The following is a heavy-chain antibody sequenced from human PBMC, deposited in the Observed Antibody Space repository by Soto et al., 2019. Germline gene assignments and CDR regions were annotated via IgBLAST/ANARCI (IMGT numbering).Heavy chain of an antibody. J-gene: IGHJ6*02. D-gene: IGHD4-17*01. V-gene: IGHV4-30-4*01. Sequence: SETLSLTCTVSGGSISDGDYSWSWIRQPPGKGLEWIGYIYYSGSINYNSSLKSRLTISIDTSKNQFSLKLSSVTAADTAAYYCARVRLPYYYGMDVWGQGTTVTVSS. CDR2: IYYSGSI. CDR3: ARVRLPYYYGMDV. CDR1: GGSISDGDYS.